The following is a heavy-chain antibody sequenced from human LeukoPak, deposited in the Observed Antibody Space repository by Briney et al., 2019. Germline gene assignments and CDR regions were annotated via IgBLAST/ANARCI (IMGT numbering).Heavy chain of an antibody. CDR2: IIPIFGPA. CDR1: GYTFTSYG. V-gene: IGHV1-69*13. CDR3: ARKVVVAVTIDYYGMDV. Sequence: SVKVSCKASGYTFTSYGISWVRQAPGQGLEWMGGIIPIFGPANYAQKFQGRVTITADESTSTAYMELSSLRSEDTAIYYCARKVVVAVTIDYYGMDVWGQGTTVTVSS. J-gene: IGHJ6*02. D-gene: IGHD2-15*01.